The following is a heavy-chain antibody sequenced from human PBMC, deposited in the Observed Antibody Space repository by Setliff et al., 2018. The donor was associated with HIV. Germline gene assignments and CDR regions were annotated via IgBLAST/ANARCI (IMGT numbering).Heavy chain of an antibody. Sequence: GASVKVSCKASGGTFSSYAISWVRQAPGQGLEWMGLLNPNTGSTTYAQKFQGRVTMTRDTSANTFYMEMSSLRSEDTAVYYCARAPRDGNNYGYQPYYFDYWGQGTLVTVSS. CDR1: GGTFSSYA. D-gene: IGHD4-17*01. J-gene: IGHJ4*02. CDR3: ARAPRDGNNYGYQPYYFDY. V-gene: IGHV1-46*01. CDR2: LNPNTGST.